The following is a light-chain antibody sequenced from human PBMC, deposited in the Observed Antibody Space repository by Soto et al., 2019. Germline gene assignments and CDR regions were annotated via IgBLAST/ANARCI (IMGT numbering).Light chain of an antibody. CDR2: AAS. CDR3: QQANSFPLT. Sequence: DIQRTQSPCFVSASVVDRVTMSCRASQGITSWLAWYQQKPGKAPKLLIYAASTVQGGVPSRFSGSGSGTEFTLTISSLQPEDVATYYCQQANSFPLTFGQGTQLEIK. V-gene: IGKV1-12*01. CDR1: QGITSW. J-gene: IGKJ5*01.